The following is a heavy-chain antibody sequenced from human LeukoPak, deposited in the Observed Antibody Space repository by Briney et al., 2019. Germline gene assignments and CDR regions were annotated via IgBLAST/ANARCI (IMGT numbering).Heavy chain of an antibody. CDR1: GFTFSSYA. CDR2: ISGSGGST. J-gene: IGHJ4*02. Sequence: GGSLRLSCAASGFTFSSYAMSWVRQAPGKGLEWVSAISGSGGSTYYADSVKGRSTISRDNSKNTLYLQMNSLRAEDTAVYYCATNSSSRGGFDYWGQGTLVTVSS. V-gene: IGHV3-23*01. CDR3: ATNSSSRGGFDY. D-gene: IGHD6-6*01.